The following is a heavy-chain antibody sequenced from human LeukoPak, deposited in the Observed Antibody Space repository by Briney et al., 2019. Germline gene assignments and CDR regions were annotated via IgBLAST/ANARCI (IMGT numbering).Heavy chain of an antibody. CDR2: ISGSGGST. D-gene: IGHD6-13*01. V-gene: IGHV3-23*01. CDR1: GFTFSSYA. J-gene: IGHJ6*03. Sequence: PGGSLRLSCAASGFTFSSYAMSWVRQAPGKGLEWVSAISGSGGSTYYADSVKGRFTISRDNSKNTLYLQMNSLRAEDTAVYYCAKVGSSSWYDYYYYMDVRGKGTTVTVSS. CDR3: AKVGSSSWYDYYYYMDV.